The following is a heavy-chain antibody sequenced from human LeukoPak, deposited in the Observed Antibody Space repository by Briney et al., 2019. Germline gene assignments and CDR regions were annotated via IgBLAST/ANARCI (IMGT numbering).Heavy chain of an antibody. Sequence: PGGSLRLSCTASGFSFSTYGMHWVRQAPGKGLEWVSYLRFDATSFYYAESVKGRFTISRDNAKNSLYLQMNSLRAEDTAVYYWAKIPAEYCSSGPQSGYFDYWGQGTLVTVSS. CDR3: AKIPAEYCSSGPQSGYFDY. CDR1: GFSFSTYG. CDR2: LRFDATSF. V-gene: IGHV3-30*02. D-gene: IGHD2-15*01. J-gene: IGHJ4*02.